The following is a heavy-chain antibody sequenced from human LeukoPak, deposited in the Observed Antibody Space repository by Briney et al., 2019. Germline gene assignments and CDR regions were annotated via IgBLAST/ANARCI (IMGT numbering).Heavy chain of an antibody. J-gene: IGHJ3*02. Sequence: SETLSLTCTVSGGSISSYYWSWIRQPPGKGLEWIGYIYYSGSTNYNPSLKSRVTISVDTSKNQFSLKLSSVTAADTAVYYCAREIVVVKARGRGGDAFDIWGQGTMVTVSS. CDR3: AREIVVVKARGRGGDAFDI. V-gene: IGHV4-59*01. CDR1: GGSISSYY. CDR2: IYYSGST. D-gene: IGHD3-22*01.